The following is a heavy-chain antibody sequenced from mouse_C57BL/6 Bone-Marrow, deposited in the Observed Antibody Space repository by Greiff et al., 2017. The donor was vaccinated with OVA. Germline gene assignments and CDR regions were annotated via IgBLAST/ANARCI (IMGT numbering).Heavy chain of an antibody. CDR1: GYTFTSYW. D-gene: IGHD2-2*01. V-gene: IGHV1-5*01. Sequence: EVQLQQSGTVLARPGASVKMSCKTSGYTFTSYWMHWVKQRPGPGLEWIGAIYPGNSDTSYNQKFKGKAKLTAVTSASTAYMELSSLTNEDAAVYYCTYYGYVAWFAYWGQGTLVTVSA. J-gene: IGHJ3*01. CDR3: TYYGYVAWFAY. CDR2: IYPGNSDT.